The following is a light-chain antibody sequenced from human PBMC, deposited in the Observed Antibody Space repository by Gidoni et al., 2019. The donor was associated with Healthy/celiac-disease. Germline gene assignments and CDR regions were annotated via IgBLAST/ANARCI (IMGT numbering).Light chain of an antibody. V-gene: IGKV1-39*01. Sequence: DIQMTQPPSSLSSSVGDRVTITCRASQSISSYLNWYQQKPGKAPKLLIYAASSLQSGVPSRFSGSGSGTDFTLTISSLQPEDFATYYCQQSYSTLTWTFXQXTKVEIK. J-gene: IGKJ1*01. CDR3: QQSYSTLTWT. CDR2: AAS. CDR1: QSISSY.